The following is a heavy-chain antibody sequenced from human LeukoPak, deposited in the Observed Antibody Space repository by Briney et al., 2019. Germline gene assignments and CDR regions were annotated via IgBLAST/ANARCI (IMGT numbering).Heavy chain of an antibody. J-gene: IGHJ3*02. V-gene: IGHV4-39*01. CDR3: ARQPRSGSYLGDAFDI. D-gene: IGHD3-10*01. CDR2: IYYSGST. Sequence: PSETLSLTCTVSGGSISTYYWGWIRQPPGKGLEWIGSIYYSGSTYYNPSLKSRVTISVDTSKNQFSLKLSSVTAADTAVYYCARQPRSGSYLGDAFDIWGQGTMVTVSS. CDR1: GGSISTYY.